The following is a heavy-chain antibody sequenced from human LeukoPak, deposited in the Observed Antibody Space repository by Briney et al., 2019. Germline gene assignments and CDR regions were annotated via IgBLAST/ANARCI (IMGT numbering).Heavy chain of an antibody. D-gene: IGHD3-9*01. CDR3: ARVSWFPGSSYYYMDV. Sequence: SETLSLTCAVYGGSFSVYYWSWIRQPPGKGLEWIGYIYYSGSTNYNPSLKSRVTISVDTSKTQFSLKLSSVTAADTAVYYCARVSWFPGSSYYYMDVWDKGTTVTVSS. CDR2: IYYSGST. CDR1: GGSFSVYY. J-gene: IGHJ6*03. V-gene: IGHV4-59*01.